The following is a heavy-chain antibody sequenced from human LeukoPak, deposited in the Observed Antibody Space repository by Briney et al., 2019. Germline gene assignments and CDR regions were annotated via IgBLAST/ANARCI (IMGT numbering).Heavy chain of an antibody. D-gene: IGHD3-22*01. CDR1: GYTFTGYY. Sequence: AASVKVSCKASGYTFTGYYMHWVRQAPGQGLEWMGWINPNSGGTNYAQKFQGRVTMTRDTSISTAYMELSRLRSDDTAVYYCARGIVVVIPSYYVDYWGQGTLVTVSS. CDR3: ARGIVVVIPSYYVDY. CDR2: INPNSGGT. J-gene: IGHJ4*02. V-gene: IGHV1-2*02.